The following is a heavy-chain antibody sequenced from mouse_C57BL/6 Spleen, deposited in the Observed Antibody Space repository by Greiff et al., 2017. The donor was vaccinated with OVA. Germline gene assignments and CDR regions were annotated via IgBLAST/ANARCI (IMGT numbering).Heavy chain of an antibody. Sequence: EVKLVESGGGLVQPGGSLSLSCAASGFTFTDYYMSWVRQPPGKALEWLGFIRNKANGYTTEYSASVKGRFTISRDDSQSILYLQMNALRAEESATYYGARYEGNCEDMDYWGQGTSVTVSS. CDR1: GFTFTDYY. V-gene: IGHV7-3*01. CDR3: ARYEGNCEDMDY. CDR2: IRNKANGYTT. J-gene: IGHJ4*01. D-gene: IGHD2-1*01.